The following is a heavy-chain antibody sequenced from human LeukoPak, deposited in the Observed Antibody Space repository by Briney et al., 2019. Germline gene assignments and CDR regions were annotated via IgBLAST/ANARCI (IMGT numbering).Heavy chain of an antibody. CDR3: ARGFGELLYRFKPGWFDP. CDR1: GGSFSGYY. J-gene: IGHJ5*02. V-gene: IGHV4-34*01. CDR2: INHSGST. Sequence: SETLSLTCAVYGGSFSGYYWSWIRQPPGKGLEWIGEINHSGSTNYNPSLKSRVTISVDTSKNQFSLKLSSVTAADTAVYYCARGFGELLYRFKPGWFDPWGQGTLVTVSS. D-gene: IGHD3-10*01.